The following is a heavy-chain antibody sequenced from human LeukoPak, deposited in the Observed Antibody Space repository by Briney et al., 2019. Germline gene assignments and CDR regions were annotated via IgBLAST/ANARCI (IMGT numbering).Heavy chain of an antibody. CDR2: ISGSGGST. CDR1: GFTFSSYA. J-gene: IGHJ4*02. V-gene: IGHV3-23*01. Sequence: GGSLRLSCAASGFTFSSYAMSWVRQAPGKGLEWVSAISGSGGSTYYADSVKGRFTISRDNSENTLYLQMNSLRAEDTAVYYCATYYYYSSGYSVGFDYWGQGTLVTVSS. D-gene: IGHD3-22*01. CDR3: ATYYYYSSGYSVGFDY.